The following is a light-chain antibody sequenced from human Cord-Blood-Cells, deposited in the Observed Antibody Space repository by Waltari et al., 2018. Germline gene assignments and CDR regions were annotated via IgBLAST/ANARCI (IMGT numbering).Light chain of an antibody. CDR3: QSADSSGTYRV. J-gene: IGLJ3*02. CDR2: KDS. Sequence: SYELTQPPSVSVSPGQTARITCSGDALPKQYAYCYQQKPGQAPVLVIYKDSERPSGIPERFSGSSSGTTVTLTISGVQAEDEADYYCQSADSSGTYRVFGGGTKLTVL. CDR1: ALPKQY. V-gene: IGLV3-25*03.